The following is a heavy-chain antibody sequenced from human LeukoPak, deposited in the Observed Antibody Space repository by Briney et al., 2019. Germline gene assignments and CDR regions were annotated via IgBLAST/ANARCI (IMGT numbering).Heavy chain of an antibody. CDR2: IIPILGIA. V-gene: IGHV1-69*04. CDR3: ARVSPMNWFDP. CDR1: GGTFSSYA. J-gene: IGHJ5*02. Sequence: SVKVSCKASGGTFSSYAISWVRQAPGQGLEWMGRIIPILGIANYAQKFQGRVTITADKSTSTAYMELSSLRSEDTAVYYCARVSPMNWFDPWGQGTLVTVSS.